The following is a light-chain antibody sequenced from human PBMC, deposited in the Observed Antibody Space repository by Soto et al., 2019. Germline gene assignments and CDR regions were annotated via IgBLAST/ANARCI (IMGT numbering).Light chain of an antibody. J-gene: IGKJ3*01. CDR1: QSIGNY. CDR2: ATS. Sequence: EVVLTQSPATLSLSPGEGATLSCRASQSIGNYLAWYQQKPDQAPRLLIYATSNRATGIPARFSGSGSGTEFTLTITSLEPEDFPVYYCQQRSSWPFTFGPGTKVDIK. V-gene: IGKV3-11*01. CDR3: QQRSSWPFT.